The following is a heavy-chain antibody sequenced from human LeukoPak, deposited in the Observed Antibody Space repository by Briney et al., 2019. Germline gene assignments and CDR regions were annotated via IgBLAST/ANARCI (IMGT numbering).Heavy chain of an antibody. CDR2: IYYSGST. J-gene: IGHJ4*02. CDR1: GGSISSYY. V-gene: IGHV4-59*01. Sequence: KASETLSLTCTVSGGSISSYYWSWIRQPPGKGLEWIGYIYYSGSTNYNPSLKSRVTISVDTSKNQFSLKLSSVTAAGTAVYYCARRGVVPAAPFDYWGQGTLVTVSS. CDR3: ARRGVVPAAPFDY. D-gene: IGHD2-2*01.